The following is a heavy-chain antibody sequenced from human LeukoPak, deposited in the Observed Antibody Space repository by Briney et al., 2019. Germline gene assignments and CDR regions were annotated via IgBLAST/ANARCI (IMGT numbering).Heavy chain of an antibody. V-gene: IGHV3-30-3*01. Sequence: GSLRLSCAASGFTFSSYAMHWVRQAPGKGLEWVAVISYDGSSKYYADSVKGRFTISRDNSKNMLDLQMNSLRAEDTAEYYCARGSRDSYGIVDYWGQGTLVTVSS. D-gene: IGHD5-18*01. CDR2: ISYDGSSK. CDR3: ARGSRDSYGIVDY. J-gene: IGHJ4*02. CDR1: GFTFSSYA.